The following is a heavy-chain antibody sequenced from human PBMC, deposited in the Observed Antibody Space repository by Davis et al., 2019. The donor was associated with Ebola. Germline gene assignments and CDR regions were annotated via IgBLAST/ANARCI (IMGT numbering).Heavy chain of an antibody. V-gene: IGHV4-4*02. CDR3: ARVGLLWFGELLYHYYGMDV. CDR1: GGSISSSNW. J-gene: IGHJ6*04. D-gene: IGHD3-10*01. CDR2: IYHSGST. Sequence: MPSETLSLTCDVSGGSISSSNWWSWVRQPPGKGLEWIGEIYHSGSTNYNPSLKSRVTISVDKSKNQFSLKLSSVTAADTAVYYCARVGLLWFGELLYHYYGMDVWGKGTTVTVSS.